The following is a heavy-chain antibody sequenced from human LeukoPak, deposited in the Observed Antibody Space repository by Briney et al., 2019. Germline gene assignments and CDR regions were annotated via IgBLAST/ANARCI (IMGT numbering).Heavy chain of an antibody. V-gene: IGHV4-39*07. CDR1: GDFISSGSYY. CDR3: ARVGPLGTDY. Sequence: SETLSLTCTVSGDFISSGSYYWGWIRQPPGKGLEWIGSFYYSGNTYYNPSLKSRVTISVDTSKNQFSLKLSSVTAADTAVYYCARVGPLGTDYWGQGTLVTVSS. D-gene: IGHD7-27*01. CDR2: FYYSGNT. J-gene: IGHJ4*02.